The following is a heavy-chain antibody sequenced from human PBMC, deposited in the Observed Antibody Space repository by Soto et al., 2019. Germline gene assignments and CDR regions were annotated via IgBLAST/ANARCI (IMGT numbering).Heavy chain of an antibody. CDR1: RFTFSNFA. Sequence: PGGSLRLSCAASRFTFSNFAMSWVRQAPGKGLEWVSTITGTSANTYYTDSVKGRFAISRDNSQNTLYLQMNSLTTEDTAVYYCEKGGVTYGLLTNDYWGQGTLVTVSS. J-gene: IGHJ4*02. CDR2: ITGTSANT. D-gene: IGHD3-9*01. V-gene: IGHV3-23*01. CDR3: EKGGVTYGLLTNDY.